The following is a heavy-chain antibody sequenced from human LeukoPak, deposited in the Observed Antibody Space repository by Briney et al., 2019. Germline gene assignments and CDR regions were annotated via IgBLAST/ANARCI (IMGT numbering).Heavy chain of an antibody. V-gene: IGHV1-2*02. CDR3: ARDIDYDSSGYYGGLFDY. D-gene: IGHD3-22*01. J-gene: IGHJ4*02. Sequence: PGASVKVSCKASGYAFTGYYMHWVRQAPGQGLEWMGWINPNSGGTNYAQKFQGRVTMTRDTSISTAYMELSRLRSDDTAVYYCARDIDYDSSGYYGGLFDYWGQGTLVAVSS. CDR1: GYAFTGYY. CDR2: INPNSGGT.